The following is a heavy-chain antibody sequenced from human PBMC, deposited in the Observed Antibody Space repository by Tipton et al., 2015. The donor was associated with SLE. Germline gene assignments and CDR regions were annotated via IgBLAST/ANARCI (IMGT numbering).Heavy chain of an antibody. V-gene: IGHV4-31*01. J-gene: IGHJ4*02. D-gene: IGHD6-6*01. CDR1: GVSIRSGGYS. CDR3: ARASDVYSSSYYFDY. CDR2: MYYSGST. Sequence: TLSLTCTVSGVSIRSGGYSWGWIPHHPGKGLGWIGYMYYSGSTIYNPSLKSPVTISVDTSKNMFSLKLSSVTAADTAVYYCARASDVYSSSYYFDYWGQGTLVTVSS.